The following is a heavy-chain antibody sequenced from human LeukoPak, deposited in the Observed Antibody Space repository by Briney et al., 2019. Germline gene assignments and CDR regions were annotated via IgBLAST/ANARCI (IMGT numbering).Heavy chain of an antibody. CDR1: GYTFTGFY. J-gene: IGHJ5*02. CDR2: INPKNGVA. V-gene: IGHV1-2*02. D-gene: IGHD2-8*02. Sequence: ASVKVSCKASGYTFTGFYIHWVRQAPGLGLEWMGWINPKNGVAFYAQRFQGRVTLTSDTSITTAHMELSSLTSDDTAVYYCVRCCAGGASFDPWGQGTLVTVSS. CDR3: VRCCAGGASFDP.